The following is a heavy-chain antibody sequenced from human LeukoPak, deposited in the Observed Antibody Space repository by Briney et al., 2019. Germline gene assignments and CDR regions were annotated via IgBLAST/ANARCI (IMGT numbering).Heavy chain of an antibody. CDR3: GRGHWGLDY. CDR2: ISHTGTSM. Sequence: GGSLRLSCAASGFTFSSYEMNWVRQAPGKGLEWVSYISHTGTSMFYADSVKGRFTISRDNAKNSLYLQMNSLRAEDTAIYYCGRGHWGLDYWGQGTRVTVSS. V-gene: IGHV3-48*03. J-gene: IGHJ4*02. D-gene: IGHD7-27*01. CDR1: GFTFSSYE.